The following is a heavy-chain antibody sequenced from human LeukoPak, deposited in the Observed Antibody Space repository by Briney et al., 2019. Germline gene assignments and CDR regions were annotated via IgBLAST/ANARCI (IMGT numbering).Heavy chain of an antibody. V-gene: IGHV3-43*02. CDR1: GFNFGANS. CDR3: AKDIGGGLLEY. J-gene: IGHJ4*02. Sequence: GGSLRLSCAASGFNFGANSMHWASQVPGKGLEWVSLINGDGNTYYAASVSGRFTVSRDNSKNSLYLQMSRLRPEDTALYYCAKDIGGGLLEYWGQGTLVTVSS. D-gene: IGHD2-15*01. CDR2: INGDGNT.